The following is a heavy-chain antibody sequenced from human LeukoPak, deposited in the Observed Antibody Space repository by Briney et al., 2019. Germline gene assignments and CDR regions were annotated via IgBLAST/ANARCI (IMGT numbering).Heavy chain of an antibody. CDR3: ARDLYYGSGSYHNFDY. J-gene: IGHJ4*02. V-gene: IGHV3-23*01. CDR2: ISGSGGST. Sequence: GGSLRLSCAASGFTFSSYAMSWVRQAPGKGLEWVSAISGSGGSTYYADSVKGRFTISRDNSKNTLYLQMNSLRAEDTAVYYCARDLYYGSGSYHNFDYWGQGTLVTVSS. D-gene: IGHD3-10*01. CDR1: GFTFSSYA.